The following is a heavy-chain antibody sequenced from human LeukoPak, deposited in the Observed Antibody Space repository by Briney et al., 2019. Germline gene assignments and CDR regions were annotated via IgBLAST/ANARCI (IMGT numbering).Heavy chain of an antibody. CDR1: GFTLSRYI. CDR3: AKGYDSSGYYYADFDY. J-gene: IGHJ4*02. V-gene: IGHV3-21*04. D-gene: IGHD3-22*01. Sequence: GGSLRLSCIASGFTLSRYIMNWVRQAPGKGLEWVASISNDSRYIYYSDSVKGRFTISRDNSKNTLYLQMNSLRAEDTAVYYCAKGYDSSGYYYADFDYWGQGTLVTVSS. CDR2: ISNDSRYI.